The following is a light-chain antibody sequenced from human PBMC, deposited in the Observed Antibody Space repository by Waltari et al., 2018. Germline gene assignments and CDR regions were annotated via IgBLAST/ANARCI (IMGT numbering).Light chain of an antibody. CDR3: AAWDDNLSGGV. CDR2: RSN. J-gene: IGLJ3*02. CDR1: SSNIGRTY. Sequence: QSVLPQPPPASGTPGQRATSSWSGSSSNIGRTYDYCYQQLPGTAPKPRIYRSNQRPSGVPDRFSGYKSGTSASLAISGLRSEDEADYYCAAWDDNLSGGVFGGGTKLTVL. V-gene: IGLV1-47*01.